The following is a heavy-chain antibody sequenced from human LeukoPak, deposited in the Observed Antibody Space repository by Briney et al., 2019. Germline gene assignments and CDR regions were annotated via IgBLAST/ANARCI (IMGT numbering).Heavy chain of an antibody. CDR1: GYTFTGYY. J-gene: IGHJ3*02. CDR2: INPNSGGT. V-gene: IGHV1-2*02. Sequence: ASVKVSCKASGYTFTGYYMHWVRQAPGQGLEWMGWINPNSGGTNYAQKFQGRVTMTRDTSVSTAYMELSRLRSDDTAVYYCARDRSYDSSGYSLDDAFDIWGQGTMVTVSS. CDR3: ARDRSYDSSGYSLDDAFDI. D-gene: IGHD3-22*01.